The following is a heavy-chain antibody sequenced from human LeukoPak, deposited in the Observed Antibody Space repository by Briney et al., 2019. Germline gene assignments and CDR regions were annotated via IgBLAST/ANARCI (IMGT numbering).Heavy chain of an antibody. CDR2: IYYSGTT. CDR3: ARHGRGVMPNLDY. CDR1: DGSISSGDYY. D-gene: IGHD3-10*01. J-gene: IGHJ4*02. Sequence: SETLSLTCTVSDGSISSGDYYWSWIRQPPGKGLEWIGYIYYSGTTYYNPSLKSRVTISVDTSKNQFSLKLSSVTAADTAVYYCARHGRGVMPNLDYWGQGTLVTVSS. V-gene: IGHV4-30-4*01.